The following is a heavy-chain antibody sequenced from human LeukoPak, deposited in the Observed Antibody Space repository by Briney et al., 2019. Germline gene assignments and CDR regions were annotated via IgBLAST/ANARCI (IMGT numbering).Heavy chain of an antibody. D-gene: IGHD3-10*01. CDR3: ARESSGSYYNPLGYMDV. J-gene: IGHJ6*03. CDR1: GGSISIYY. CDR2: IFTSGIT. V-gene: IGHV4-4*07. Sequence: KPSETLSLTCTVSGGSISIYYWNWIRQPAGKGLEWIGRIFTSGITNYNPSLKSRVTMSVDTSKNQFFLKLSSVTAADTAVYYCARESSGSYYNPLGYMDVWGRGTTVTVSS.